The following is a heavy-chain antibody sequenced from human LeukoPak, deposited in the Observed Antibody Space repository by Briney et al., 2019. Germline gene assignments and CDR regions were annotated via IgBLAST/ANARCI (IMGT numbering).Heavy chain of an antibody. CDR3: ARTWYYDFWSGHDY. CDR2: IKQDGSEK. V-gene: IGHV3-7*01. J-gene: IGHJ4*02. D-gene: IGHD3-3*01. Sequence: GGSLRLSCAASGFTSSDYWMHWVRQAPGKGLEWVANIKQDGSEKNYVASVKGRFTISRDNAKNTLYLQMNSLRAEDTAVYYCARTWYYDFWSGHDYWGQGTLVTVSS. CDR1: GFTSSDYW.